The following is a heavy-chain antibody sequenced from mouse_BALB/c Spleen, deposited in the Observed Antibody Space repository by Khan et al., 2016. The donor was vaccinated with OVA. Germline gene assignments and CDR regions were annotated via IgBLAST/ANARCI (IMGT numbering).Heavy chain of an antibody. J-gene: IGHJ3*01. CDR1: GYTFTSYV. D-gene: IGHD1-1*01. V-gene: IGHV1S136*01. CDR2: IYPFNDAT. CDR3: APVGRYYVSFVH. Sequence: VQLQQSGPEVVKPGASVKMSCKASGYTFTSYVMHWVKQKPGQGLEWIGYIYPFNDATKFNEKLNGKATLTSDKSSRTAYMELSNLTSEDSAVYYCAPVGRYYVSFVHWGQGTLVTVSA.